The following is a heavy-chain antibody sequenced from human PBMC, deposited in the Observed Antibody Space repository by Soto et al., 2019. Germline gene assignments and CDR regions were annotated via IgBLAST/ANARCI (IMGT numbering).Heavy chain of an antibody. CDR2: ISSVSSDI. J-gene: IGHJ4*02. CDR1: GFTFSTYS. V-gene: IGHV3-21*01. CDR3: ARDFVAATGFFEY. Sequence: TGGSLRLSCAASGFTFSTYSINWVRQAPGKGLEWISSISSVSSDIFYADSVKGRFTISRDNAKNSLYLQMNSLRAEDTAVYYCARDFVAATGFFEYWGQGILVTVSS. D-gene: IGHD6-19*01.